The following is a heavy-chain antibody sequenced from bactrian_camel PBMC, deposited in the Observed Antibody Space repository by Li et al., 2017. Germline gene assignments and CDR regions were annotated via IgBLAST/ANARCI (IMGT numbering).Heavy chain of an antibody. D-gene: IGHD7*01. V-gene: IGHV3-3*01. CDR1: GHSRGSNC. Sequence: QLVESGGGSVQTGGSLRLSCVVSGHSRGSNCVGWYRLPPGRAPAEREGIAAIRRSGGETWYAGSVKGRFTISQDKGKNTVYLLMNSLKPDDSGTYYCAYESGTTPDLCRRRGPGGYFGQGTQVTVS. J-gene: IGHJ4*01. CDR2: IRRSGGET.